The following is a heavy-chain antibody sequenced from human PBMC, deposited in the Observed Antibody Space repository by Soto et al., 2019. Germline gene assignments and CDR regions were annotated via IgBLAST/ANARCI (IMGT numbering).Heavy chain of an antibody. Sequence: GGSLRLSCAASGFTFSDHYMDWVRQAPGKGLEWVGRTRNKANSYTTEYAASVKGRFTISRDDSKNSLYLQMNSLKTEDTAVYYCARGLSRVATMRRWYYGTDVWGQGTTVTVSS. CDR3: ARGLSRVATMRRWYYGTDV. J-gene: IGHJ6*02. D-gene: IGHD5-12*01. CDR2: TRNKANSYTT. CDR1: GFTFSDHY. V-gene: IGHV3-72*01.